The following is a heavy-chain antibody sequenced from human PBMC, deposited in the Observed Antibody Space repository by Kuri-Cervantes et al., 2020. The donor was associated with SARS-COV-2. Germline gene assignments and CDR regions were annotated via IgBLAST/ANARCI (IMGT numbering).Heavy chain of an antibody. CDR1: ETTFPNYD. CDR3: AREPASSYDSSGYYVGFDY. CDR2: VKTNSGNT. J-gene: IGHJ4*02. Sequence: ASVKVSCKAPETTFPNYDINWVRQATGQGLEWMGMVKTNSGNTLYAQKFQDRVTMTRSTSMTTAYMELSSLTSEDTAVYYCAREPASSYDSSGYYVGFDYWGQGTLVTVSS. V-gene: IGHV1-8*01. D-gene: IGHD3-22*01.